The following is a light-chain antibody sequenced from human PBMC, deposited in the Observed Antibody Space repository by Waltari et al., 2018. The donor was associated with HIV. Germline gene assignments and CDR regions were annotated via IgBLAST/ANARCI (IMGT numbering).Light chain of an antibody. Sequence: QSVLTQPPSASGTPGQRVTIPCSGSSSNIGSNCVYWNHHLPGTAPKLLVYRNNQRPSGVPDRLSGSKSGTSASLAISGLRSEDEADYYCATWNDSLVGGGTKLTVL. CDR1: SSNIGSNC. V-gene: IGLV1-47*01. CDR2: RNN. J-gene: IGLJ2*01. CDR3: ATWNDSL.